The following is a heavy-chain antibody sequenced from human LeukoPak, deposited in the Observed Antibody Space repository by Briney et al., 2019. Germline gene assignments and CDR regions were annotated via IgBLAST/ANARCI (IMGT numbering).Heavy chain of an antibody. V-gene: IGHV3-30*04. J-gene: IGHJ4*02. D-gene: IGHD3-22*01. CDR2: ISYDGSNK. CDR3: AVEYYYDSSPFDY. CDR1: GFTFSSHA. Sequence: GSLRLSCAASGFTFSSHAMHWVRQAPGKGLEWVAVISYDGSNKYYADSVKGRFTISRDNSKNTLHLQMNSLRAEDTAVYYCAVEYYYDSSPFDYWGQGTLVTVSS.